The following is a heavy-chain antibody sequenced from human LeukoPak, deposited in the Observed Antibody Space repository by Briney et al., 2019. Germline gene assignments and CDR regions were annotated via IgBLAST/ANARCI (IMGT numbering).Heavy chain of an antibody. D-gene: IGHD6-19*01. CDR1: GGSMSPYH. CDR2: IYYSGST. V-gene: IGHV4-59*01. CDR3: ARAAVAGRGPWFDP. J-gene: IGHJ5*02. Sequence: SETLSLTCTVSGGSMSPYHWGWIRQPPGKGLEWTGYIYYSGSTNYNPSLKSRVTISVDTSKNQFSLKLSSVTAADTAVYYCARAAVAGRGPWFDPWGQGTLVTVSS.